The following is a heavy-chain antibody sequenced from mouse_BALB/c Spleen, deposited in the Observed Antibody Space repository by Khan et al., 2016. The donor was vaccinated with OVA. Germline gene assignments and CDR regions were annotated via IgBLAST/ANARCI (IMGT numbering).Heavy chain of an antibody. CDR2: INYSGRT. V-gene: IGHV3-2*02. CDR1: GYSITSDYA. Sequence: VRLKESGPGLVKPSQSLSLTCTVTGYSITSDYAWNWIRQFPGNKLEWMGYINYSGRTSYNPSLKSRISITRDTSKNQFFLQLNSVTTEDTATYCCSRGFWFFDVWGAGTTVTVSS. J-gene: IGHJ1*01. CDR3: SRGFWFFDV.